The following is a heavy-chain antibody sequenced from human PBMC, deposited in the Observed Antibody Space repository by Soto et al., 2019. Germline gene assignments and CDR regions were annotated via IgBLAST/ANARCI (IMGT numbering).Heavy chain of an antibody. CDR2: ISYDGSNK. Sequence: QVQLVESGGGVVQPGRSLRLSCAASGFTFSSYAMHWVRQAPGKGLEWVAVISYDGSNKYYADSVKGRFTISRDNSKNTLYLQMNSLRAEDTAVYYCARVDTAMVTSYYYGMDVWGQGTTVTVSS. D-gene: IGHD5-18*01. J-gene: IGHJ6*02. V-gene: IGHV3-30-3*01. CDR3: ARVDTAMVTSYYYGMDV. CDR1: GFTFSSYA.